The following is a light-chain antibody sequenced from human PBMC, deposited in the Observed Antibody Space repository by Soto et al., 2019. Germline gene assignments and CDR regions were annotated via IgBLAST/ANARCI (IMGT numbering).Light chain of an antibody. CDR1: SSDVGGYNY. CDR3: CSFAGRSFV. J-gene: IGLJ1*01. V-gene: IGLV2-11*01. CDR2: DVN. Sequence: PRSVSGSPGQSVTISCTGTSSDVGGYNYVSWYQQHPGEAPKVMIYDVNERPSGVPDRFSGSKSGNTASLTISGLQAEDEADYYCCSFAGRSFVFGTGTKVTVL.